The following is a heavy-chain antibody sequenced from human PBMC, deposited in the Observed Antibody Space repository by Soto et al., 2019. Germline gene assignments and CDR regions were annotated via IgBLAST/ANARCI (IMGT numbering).Heavy chain of an antibody. Sequence: SETLSLTCTVSGGSISSYYWSWIRQTPGKGLEWIGYVHDSWGPNYNPSLKSRVTISADLSKNQFSLELDSVTAADTAVYYCSTTIYSGGWSRDNWGQRTLVTVS. CDR3: STTIYSGGWSRDN. J-gene: IGHJ4*02. D-gene: IGHD6-19*01. V-gene: IGHV4-4*08. CDR2: VHDSWGP. CDR1: GGSISSYY.